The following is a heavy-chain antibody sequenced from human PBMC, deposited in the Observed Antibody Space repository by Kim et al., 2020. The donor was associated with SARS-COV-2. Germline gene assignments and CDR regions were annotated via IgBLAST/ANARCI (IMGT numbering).Heavy chain of an antibody. J-gene: IGHJ2*01. Sequence: SRVTISVDTSKNQFSLKLSSVTAADTAVYYCARSLNYGSGSYPNWYFDLWGRGTLVTVSS. V-gene: IGHV4-59*01. CDR3: ARSLNYGSGSYPNWYFDL. D-gene: IGHD3-10*01.